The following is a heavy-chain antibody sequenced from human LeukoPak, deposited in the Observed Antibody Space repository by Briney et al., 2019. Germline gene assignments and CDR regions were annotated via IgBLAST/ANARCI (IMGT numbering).Heavy chain of an antibody. J-gene: IGHJ4*02. V-gene: IGHV3-33*01. D-gene: IGHD1-14*01. CDR1: GFTFSSYG. Sequence: GGSLRLSCAASGFTFSSYGMHWVRQAPRKGLEWVAVIWYDGSNKYYADSVKGRFTISSDNSKNTLYLQMNSLRAEDTALYYCARQYGKYYFDYWGQGTLVTVS. CDR2: IWYDGSNK. CDR3: ARQYGKYYFDY.